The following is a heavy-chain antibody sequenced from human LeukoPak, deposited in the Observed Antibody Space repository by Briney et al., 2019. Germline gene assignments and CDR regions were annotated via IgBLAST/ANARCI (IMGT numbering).Heavy chain of an antibody. J-gene: IGHJ4*02. Sequence: SETLSLTCTVSGYSISSGHYWGWIRQPPGKGLEWIGSIYHSGSTYYNPSLKSRVTISVDTSKNQFSLKLSSVTAADTAVYYCARDYSSSSFDYWGQGTLVTVSS. CDR1: GYSISSGHY. CDR2: IYHSGST. D-gene: IGHD6-6*01. V-gene: IGHV4-38-2*02. CDR3: ARDYSSSSFDY.